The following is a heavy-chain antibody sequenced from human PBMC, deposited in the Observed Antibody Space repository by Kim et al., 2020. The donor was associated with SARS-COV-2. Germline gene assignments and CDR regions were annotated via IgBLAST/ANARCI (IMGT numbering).Heavy chain of an antibody. CDR1: GGSFSGYY. J-gene: IGHJ6*02. CDR2: INHSGST. CDR3: ARGRLIAARHAYYYGMDV. D-gene: IGHD6-6*01. Sequence: SETLSLTCAVYGGSFSGYYWSWIRQPPGKGLEWIGEINHSGSTNYNPSLKSRVTISVDTSKNQFSLKLSSVTAADTAVYYCARGRLIAARHAYYYGMDVWGQGTTVTVSS. V-gene: IGHV4-34*01.